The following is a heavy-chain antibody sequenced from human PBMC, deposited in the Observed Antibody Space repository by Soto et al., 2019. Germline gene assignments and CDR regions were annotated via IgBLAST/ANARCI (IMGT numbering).Heavy chain of an antibody. CDR2: FDPEDGER. J-gene: IGHJ3*01. D-gene: IGHD1-1*01. CDR1: GYILIESS. Sequence: QVQLVQSGAEVKKPGASVRVSCKVSGYILIESSMHWVRQAPGKGLEWMGGFDPEDGERIYAQNFKGRVTMTEDTSTDAAYMELSSLRSEDTAVDYCGTNAPLLNPTHDALAFWGQGTLVIVSS. V-gene: IGHV1-24*01. CDR3: GTNAPLLNPTHDALAF.